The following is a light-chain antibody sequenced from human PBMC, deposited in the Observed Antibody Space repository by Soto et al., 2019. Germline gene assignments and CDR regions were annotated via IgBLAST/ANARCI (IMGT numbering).Light chain of an antibody. CDR1: SSDVGGYNY. V-gene: IGLV2-14*01. CDR3: SSYTSSSLPYV. J-gene: IGLJ1*01. CDR2: DVS. Sequence: QSALTQPASVSGSPGQSITISCTGTSSDVGGYNYVSWYQQLPGKAPKLMIYDVSNRPSGVSNRFSGSKSGNTASLTISGLQAEDDAEYYCSSYTSSSLPYVFGTGTKVTVL.